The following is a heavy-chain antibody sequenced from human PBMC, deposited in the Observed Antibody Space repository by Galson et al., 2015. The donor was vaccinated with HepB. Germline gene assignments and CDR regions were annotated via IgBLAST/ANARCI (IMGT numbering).Heavy chain of an antibody. CDR1: GFTFTNYA. CDR2: ISGNGINT. CDR3: VQYYVGGYKL. V-gene: IGHV3-64D*06. Sequence: SLRLSCAASGFTFTNYAMHWVRQTPGKGLEYVSAISGNGINTYYADSVKGRFTISRDNSKNTLYLQMYSLRVEDTALYYCVQYYVGGYKLWGQGTLVTVSS. D-gene: IGHD5-24*01. J-gene: IGHJ4*02.